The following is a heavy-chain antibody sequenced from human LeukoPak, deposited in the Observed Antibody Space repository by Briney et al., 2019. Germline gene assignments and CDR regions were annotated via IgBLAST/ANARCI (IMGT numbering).Heavy chain of an antibody. D-gene: IGHD1-14*01. CDR1: GFTFSSYW. CDR3: ARSNQADDY. J-gene: IGHJ4*02. Sequence: GGSLRLSCAASGFTFSSYWMHWVRQVPGKGLGWVARINPGGSSITYADSVKGRFPISRDNAKNPLYLQMDSLRAEATGVYYCARSNQADDYWGQGTLVTVSS. CDR2: INPGGSSI. V-gene: IGHV3-74*01.